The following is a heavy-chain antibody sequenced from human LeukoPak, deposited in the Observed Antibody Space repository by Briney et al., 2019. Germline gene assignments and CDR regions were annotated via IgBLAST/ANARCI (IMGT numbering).Heavy chain of an antibody. CDR3: AKMGGGFRWFGESRGNAFDF. CDR2: NSGSGGNT. Sequence: PGGSLSLFCGPSGFPSSIYAMSWARHPPGKGLEWDSANSGSGGNTYYADPVKGRFTISIDNSKNKLYLKMNRLRAEDTAVYYCAKMGGGFRWFGESRGNAFDFWGQGTMVTVSS. CDR1: GFPSSIYA. D-gene: IGHD3-10*01. V-gene: IGHV3-23*01. J-gene: IGHJ3*01.